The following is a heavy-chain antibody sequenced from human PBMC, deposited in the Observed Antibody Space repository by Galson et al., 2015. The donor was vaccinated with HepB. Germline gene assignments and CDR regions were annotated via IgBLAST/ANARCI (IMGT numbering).Heavy chain of an antibody. V-gene: IGHV3-30-3*02. CDR1: GFPFNEYA. D-gene: IGHD3-22*01. J-gene: IGHJ4*02. Sequence: SLRLSCASSGFPFNEYALHWVRQAPGKGLEWLAVISFDGRSVYYGDSVKGRFTVSRDNSGSTLFLQMNSLRPDDTAVYYCAENFAQWLVLGGFFDMWGQGALVSVSS. CDR3: AENFAQWLVLGGFFDM. CDR2: ISFDGRSV.